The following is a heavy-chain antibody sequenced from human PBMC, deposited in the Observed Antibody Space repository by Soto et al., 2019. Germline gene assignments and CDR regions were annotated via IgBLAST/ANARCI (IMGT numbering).Heavy chain of an antibody. J-gene: IGHJ4*02. CDR2: MNPNSGNT. CDR1: GYAFTSYD. D-gene: IGHD1-7*01. CDR3: ARVPQKKDITGTPQYVEHMDY. Sequence: ASVKVSCKASGYAFTSYDINWVRQTTGQGLEWMGWMNPNSGNTGYAQKFQGRVTMTRNTSISTAYMELSSLRSEDTAVYYCARVPQKKDITGTPQYVEHMDYWGQGTLVTVSS. V-gene: IGHV1-8*01.